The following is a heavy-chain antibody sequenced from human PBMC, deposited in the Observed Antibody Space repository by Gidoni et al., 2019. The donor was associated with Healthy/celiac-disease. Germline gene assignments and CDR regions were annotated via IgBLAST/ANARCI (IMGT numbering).Heavy chain of an antibody. V-gene: IGHV3-15*01. CDR2: IKSKTDGGTT. Sequence: EVQLVESGGGLVQPGGSLRLSCAASGFTFSNAWMSWVRQAPGKGLEWVGRIKSKTDGGTTDYAAPVKGRFTISRDDSKNTLYLQMNSLKTEDTAVYYCTTDLRDSRPTGDYWGQGTLVTVSS. J-gene: IGHJ4*02. CDR3: TTDLRDSRPTGDY. D-gene: IGHD3-22*01. CDR1: GFTFSNAW.